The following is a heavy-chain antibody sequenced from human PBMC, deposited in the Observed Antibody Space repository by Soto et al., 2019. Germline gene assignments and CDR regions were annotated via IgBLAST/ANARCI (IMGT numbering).Heavy chain of an antibody. CDR2: ITTDKGKT. V-gene: IGHV1-18*01. CDR1: GYTFTSFG. Sequence: EASVKVSCKTSGYTFTSFGISWVRQAPGQGLEWMGWITTDKGKTNYAQKFQGRVTMTTDTSTSTAHMELRSLRSDDTAVYYCAREGQAPYYYYGMDVWGQGTAVTVSS. J-gene: IGHJ6*02. CDR3: AREGQAPYYYYGMDV.